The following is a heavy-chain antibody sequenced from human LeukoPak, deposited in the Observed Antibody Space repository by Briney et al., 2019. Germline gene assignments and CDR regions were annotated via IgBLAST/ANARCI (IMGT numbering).Heavy chain of an antibody. CDR1: GFTFSGYA. CDR3: AKGEGGTYFNYCFDY. D-gene: IGHD1-26*01. J-gene: IGHJ4*02. V-gene: IGHV3-23*03. CDR2: LHNDAQSS. Sequence: PGASLRLSCAASGFTFSGYAMNWVRQAPGKGLEWVSILHNDAQSSYYEDSVKGRFTVSRDNSKNTLYLEMNSLTVEDTAVYYCAKGEGGTYFNYCFDYRGQGTLVTVSS.